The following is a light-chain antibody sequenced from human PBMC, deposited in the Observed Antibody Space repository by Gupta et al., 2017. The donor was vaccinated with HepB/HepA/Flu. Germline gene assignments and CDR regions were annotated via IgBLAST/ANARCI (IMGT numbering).Light chain of an antibody. CDR3: SSYTNSGTLV. J-gene: IGLJ2*01. Sequence: QSALTQPAAVSGAPGESITISRTGNSSDVGGYNYVSWYQQHPGKAPKLMIYDVNNRPSGVSNRFSGSKSGNTASLTISGLQTEDEADYYCSSYTNSGTLVFGGGTKLTVL. CDR2: DVN. V-gene: IGLV2-14*01. CDR1: SSDVGGYNY.